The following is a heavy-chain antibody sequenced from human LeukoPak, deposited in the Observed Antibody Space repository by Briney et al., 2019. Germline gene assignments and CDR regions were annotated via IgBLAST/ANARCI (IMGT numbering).Heavy chain of an antibody. CDR1: GFTFSNSW. Sequence: GGSLRLSCVDSGFTFSNSWMSWVRQAPGRGLEWVATSNADGSEEFYVESVKGRFTISRNNARNSLFLHMDSLRAEDTAVYYCARDRACGTFDYWGQGTLVTVSS. CDR3: ARDRACGTFDY. J-gene: IGHJ4*02. CDR2: SNADGSEE. V-gene: IGHV3-7*01. D-gene: IGHD1-1*01.